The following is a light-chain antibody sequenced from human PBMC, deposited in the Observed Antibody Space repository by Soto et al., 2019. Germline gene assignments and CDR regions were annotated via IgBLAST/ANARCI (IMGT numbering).Light chain of an antibody. V-gene: IGKV1-8*01. CDR1: QGISSH. CDR3: HQYCSYPLT. J-gene: IGKJ4*01. CDR2: TSS. Sequence: AIRMTQSPSSFSASTGDRVTITCRASQGISSHLDWYQVKPCKAPRLLIYTSSYLESGVPSRFSGSGFGTDFTLTISSLQSEDFAVYYCHQYCSYPLTFGGGNKVELK.